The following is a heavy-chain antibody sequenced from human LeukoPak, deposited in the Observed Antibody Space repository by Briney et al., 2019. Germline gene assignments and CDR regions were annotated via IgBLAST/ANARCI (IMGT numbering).Heavy chain of an antibody. CDR2: MYLSGTT. CDR3: AGLVGRYSSGLYYYYFDY. J-gene: IGHJ4*02. CDR1: GDSINSLDL. V-gene: IGHV4-4*02. D-gene: IGHD3-22*01. Sequence: SGTLSLTCTVSGDSINSLDLWSWVRQPPGKGLEWIGEMYLSGTTHSNPSVKSRVTISIDKSKNQFFLNLSSVTAADTAVYYCAGLVGRYSSGLYYYYFDYWGQGTLVTVSS.